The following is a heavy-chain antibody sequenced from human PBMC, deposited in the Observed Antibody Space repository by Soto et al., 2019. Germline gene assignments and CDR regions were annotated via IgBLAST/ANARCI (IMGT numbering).Heavy chain of an antibody. CDR1: RFTFSSYA. V-gene: IGHV3-23*01. CDR3: AKDQGYSGFDY. CDR2: XSGSGXSP. J-gene: IGHJ4*02. Sequence: PXXSLRLSCAASRFTFSSYAMSWVRQAPGKGLEWVSDXSGSGXSPYYEDSVKXXFTISRDXXKNKMYLQLDSLRAEDTAVYYCAKDQGYSGFDYWGQGTLVTVSS. D-gene: IGHD5-18*01.